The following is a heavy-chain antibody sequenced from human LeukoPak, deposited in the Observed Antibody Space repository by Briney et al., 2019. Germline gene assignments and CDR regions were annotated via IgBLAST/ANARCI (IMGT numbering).Heavy chain of an antibody. J-gene: IGHJ3*01. CDR2: INHSGST. D-gene: IGHD3-10*01. CDR3: ALTSRVTMIRVIRAFDV. Sequence: SETLSLTCAVYGGSFSGHSWTWIRKPPGKGLEWIGEINHSGSTNYNPSLKSRVTIPVDTSRNQFSLKMSSVTAADTAVYYCALTSRVTMIRVIRAFDVWGQGTMATVSS. CDR1: GGSFSGHS. V-gene: IGHV4-34*01.